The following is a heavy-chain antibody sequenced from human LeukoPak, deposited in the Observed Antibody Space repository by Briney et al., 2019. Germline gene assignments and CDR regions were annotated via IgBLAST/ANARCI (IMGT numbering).Heavy chain of an antibody. CDR3: ARGSVQLWLRDTYYYMDV. CDR1: GFTFDDYA. CDR2: INWNGRIT. D-gene: IGHD5-18*01. V-gene: IGHV3-20*04. J-gene: IGHJ6*03. Sequence: GGSLRLSCAASGFTFDDYAMNWVRQVPGRGLEWVSGINWNGRITEYANSVKDRFTISRQNTKNSLYLYMNNLGGEDTALYFCARGSVQLWLRDTYYYMDVWGKGTTVTVSS.